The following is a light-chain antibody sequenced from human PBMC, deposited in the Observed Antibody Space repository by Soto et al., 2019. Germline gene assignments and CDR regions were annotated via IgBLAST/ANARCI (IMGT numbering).Light chain of an antibody. J-gene: IGLJ3*02. V-gene: IGLV1-44*01. CDR1: SSNIEENS. CDR2: NDY. Sequence: QSVLTQPPSASGTPGQRVTISCSGSSSNIEENSVTWYHQLPGTAPKVLIYNDYKRPSGVPDRFSGSKSGTSASLAITGLQSQDDGDYYCQSYDNNLVGLVFGAGTKLTVL. CDR3: QSYDNNLVGLV.